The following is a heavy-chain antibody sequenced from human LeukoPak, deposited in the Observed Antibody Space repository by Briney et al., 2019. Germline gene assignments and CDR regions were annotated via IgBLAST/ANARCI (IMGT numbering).Heavy chain of an antibody. J-gene: IGHJ4*02. CDR3: AREDCSGGSCYSDWAY. D-gene: IGHD2-15*01. V-gene: IGHV1-69*06. CDR1: GGTFSSYA. Sequence: ASVKVSCKASGGTFSSYAISWVRQAPGQGLEWMGGIIPIFGTANYAQKFQGRVTITADKSTSTAYMELSSLRSEDTAVYYCAREDCSGGSCYSDWAYWGQGTLVTVSS. CDR2: IIPIFGTA.